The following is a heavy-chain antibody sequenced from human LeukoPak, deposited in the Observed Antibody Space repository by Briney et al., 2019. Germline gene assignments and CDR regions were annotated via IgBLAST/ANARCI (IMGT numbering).Heavy chain of an antibody. J-gene: IGHJ4*02. CDR1: GFTFSSYG. CDR2: IRYDGSNK. CDR3: AKDSASGFWDPLSGHGDY. V-gene: IGHV3-30*02. Sequence: GGSLRLSCAASGFTFSSYGMHWVRQAPGKGLEWVAFIRYDGSNKYYADSVKGRFTISRDNSKNTLYPQMNSLRAEDTAVYYCAKDSASGFWDPLSGHGDYWGQGTLVTVSS. D-gene: IGHD3-10*01.